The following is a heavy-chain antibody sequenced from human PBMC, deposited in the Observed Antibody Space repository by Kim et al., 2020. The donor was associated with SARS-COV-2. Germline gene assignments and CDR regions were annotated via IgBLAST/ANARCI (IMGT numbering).Heavy chain of an antibody. D-gene: IGHD2-2*01. V-gene: IGHV4-59*08. CDR3: ARALYCSSTICQYYYMDV. J-gene: IGHJ6*03. Sequence: EGIGYIYYSRRTNHNPSLKSRATISVDTSKTQFSLKLSSVTAADTAVYYCARALYCSSTICQYYYMDVWGKGTTVTVSS. CDR2: IYYSRRT.